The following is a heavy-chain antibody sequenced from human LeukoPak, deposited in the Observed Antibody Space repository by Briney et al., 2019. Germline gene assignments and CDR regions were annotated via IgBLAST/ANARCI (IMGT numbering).Heavy chain of an antibody. CDR2: IKQDGIKK. Sequence: GGSLRLSCAATGFSFRSYWMNWVRQAPGKGLEWLAIIKQDGIKKHYKGSVDGRFTISRDNAKNSLHLQMNSLRAEDPAGYWWSREASYYNVRGGGGFDPWGQGTLVTVSS. V-gene: IGHV3-7*01. J-gene: IGHJ5*02. CDR3: SREASYYNVRGGGGFDP. CDR1: GFSFRSYW. D-gene: IGHD3-10*02.